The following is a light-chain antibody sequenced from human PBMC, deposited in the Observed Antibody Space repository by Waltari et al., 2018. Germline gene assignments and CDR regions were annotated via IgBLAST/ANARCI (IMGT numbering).Light chain of an antibody. Sequence: QSSLTQPPSVSGSPGQSLTLSCPGTSSDVGSYTRVSWYQQPPGTTPKLMLYEVSNRPSGVPDRFSGSKSGNTASLTISGLQAEDEADYYCSSYTSSSTLVFGGGTKLTVL. CDR3: SSYTSSSTLV. CDR2: EVS. CDR1: SSDVGSYTR. J-gene: IGLJ2*01. V-gene: IGLV2-18*02.